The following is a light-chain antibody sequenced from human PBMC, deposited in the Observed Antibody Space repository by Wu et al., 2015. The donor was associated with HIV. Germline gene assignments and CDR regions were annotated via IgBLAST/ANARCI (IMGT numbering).Light chain of an antibody. J-gene: IGKJ2*01. CDR3: QHYGTSSYT. CDR2: GSS. V-gene: IGKV3-20*01. Sequence: EMVLTQSPGTLSLSPGERATLSCRVSESIGSSSLAWYQQKIGQAPRLLIYGSSFRATGIPDRFSGSGSGTDFSLTISRLEPEDFVVYYCQHYGTSSYTFGQGTKLEIK. CDR1: ESIGSSS.